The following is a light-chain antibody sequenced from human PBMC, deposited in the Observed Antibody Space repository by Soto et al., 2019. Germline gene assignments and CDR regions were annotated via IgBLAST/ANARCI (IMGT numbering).Light chain of an antibody. Sequence: EIVLTQSPATLSLSPGETATLSCRASQSVSNYLAWYQQKPGQAPRLLIYDASNMATGIPARFSGSGSGTDFTLTISSLEPEDFAFYYCQQRSNWPPMYTFGQGTKLEIK. V-gene: IGKV3-11*01. J-gene: IGKJ2*01. CDR2: DAS. CDR1: QSVSNY. CDR3: QQRSNWPPMYT.